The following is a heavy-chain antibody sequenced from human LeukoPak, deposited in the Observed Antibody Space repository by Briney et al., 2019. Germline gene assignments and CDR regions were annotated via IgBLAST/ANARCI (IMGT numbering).Heavy chain of an antibody. Sequence: SVKVSCKASGGTFSSYAISWVRQAPGQGLEWMGGIIPIFGTANYAQKFQGKVTITADESTSTAYMELSSLRSEDTAVYYCARGGRYFDWLLPFDYWGQGTLVTVSS. CDR2: IIPIFGTA. J-gene: IGHJ4*02. CDR3: ARGGRYFDWLLPFDY. D-gene: IGHD3-9*01. V-gene: IGHV1-69*01. CDR1: GGTFSSYA.